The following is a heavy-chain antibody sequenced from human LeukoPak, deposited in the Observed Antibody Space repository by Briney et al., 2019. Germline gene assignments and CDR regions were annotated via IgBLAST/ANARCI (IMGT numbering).Heavy chain of an antibody. D-gene: IGHD5-24*01. CDR1: GGSFSGYY. Sequence: SETLSLTCAVYGGSFSGYYWSWIRQPPGKGLEWIGEINHSGSTNYNPSLKSRVTISVDTSKNQFSLKLSSVTAADTAVYYCARGGGYKDRLDCWGQGTLVTVSS. CDR2: INHSGST. J-gene: IGHJ4*02. V-gene: IGHV4-34*01. CDR3: ARGGGYKDRLDC.